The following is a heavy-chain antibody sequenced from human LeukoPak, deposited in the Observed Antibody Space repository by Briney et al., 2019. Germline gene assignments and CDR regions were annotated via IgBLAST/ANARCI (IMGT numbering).Heavy chain of an antibody. V-gene: IGHV3-11*01. Sequence: SGYYWGWIRQPPGKGPEWISYISSSGGTTTYVDSVKGRFTISRDNAKNSLYLQMNSLRADDTAVYYCARSNYYTVDVWGQGTAVTVSS. CDR3: ARSNYYTVDV. J-gene: IGHJ6*02. CDR2: ISSSGGTT. CDR1: SGYY.